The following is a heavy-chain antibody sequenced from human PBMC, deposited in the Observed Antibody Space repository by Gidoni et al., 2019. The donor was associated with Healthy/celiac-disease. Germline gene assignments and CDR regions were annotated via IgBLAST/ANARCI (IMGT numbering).Heavy chain of an antibody. J-gene: IGHJ6*02. CDR2: ISGSGGST. CDR3: AKDRAAAAGYYYGMDV. CDR1: GFTFSSYA. V-gene: IGHV3-23*01. Sequence: EVQLLESGGGLVQPGGSLRLSCAASGFTFSSYAMSWVRQAPGKGLEWVSAISGSGGSTYYADSVKGRFTISRDNSKNTLYLQMNSLRAEDTAVYYCAKDRAAAAGYYYGMDVWGQGTTVTVSS. D-gene: IGHD6-13*01.